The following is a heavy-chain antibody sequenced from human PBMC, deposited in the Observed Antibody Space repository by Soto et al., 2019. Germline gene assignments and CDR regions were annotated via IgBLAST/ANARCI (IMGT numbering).Heavy chain of an antibody. CDR1: GFTFSNAW. CDR3: TTGVRFLEWLPEAYYYGMDV. J-gene: IGHJ6*02. Sequence: GGSLRLSCAASGFTFSNAWMSWVRQAPGKGLEWVGRIKSKTDGGTTDYAAPVKGRFTISRDDSKNTLYLQMNSLKTEDTAVYYCTTGVRFLEWLPEAYYYGMDVWGQGTTVTVSS. D-gene: IGHD3-3*01. CDR2: IKSKTDGGTT. V-gene: IGHV3-15*07.